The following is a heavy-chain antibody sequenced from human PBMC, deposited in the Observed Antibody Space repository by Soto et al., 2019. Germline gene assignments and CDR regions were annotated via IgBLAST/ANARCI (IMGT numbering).Heavy chain of an antibody. CDR1: GFSFSSYD. J-gene: IGHJ6*02. CDR3: ARDQGGDGYNTNFHYGMDV. V-gene: IGHV3-48*03. D-gene: IGHD3-16*01. CDR2: ISSSGSTV. Sequence: VQLVESGGGLVQPGGSLRLSCAPSGFSFSSYDLNWVRQAPGKGLEWVSYISSSGSTVYYADSVKGRFTISRDNAKNSLYLQMNSLSAEDTATYYCARDQGGDGYNTNFHYGMDVWGQGTPVTVSS.